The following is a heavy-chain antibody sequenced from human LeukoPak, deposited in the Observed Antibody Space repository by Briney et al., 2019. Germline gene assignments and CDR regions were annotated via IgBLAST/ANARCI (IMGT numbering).Heavy chain of an antibody. V-gene: IGHV4-34*01. D-gene: IGHD2-2*01. Sequence: SETLSLTCAVYGGSFSGYYWSWLREPPGKGLDWIGVINHSGSTNYNPSLKSRVSISVDTSKNQFFLKLTSVTAADTAVYYCARGRSQYCSSTSCYFTLDVWGKGTTGTVSS. J-gene: IGHJ6*04. CDR3: ARGRSQYCSSTSCYFTLDV. CDR1: GGSFSGYY. CDR2: INHSGST.